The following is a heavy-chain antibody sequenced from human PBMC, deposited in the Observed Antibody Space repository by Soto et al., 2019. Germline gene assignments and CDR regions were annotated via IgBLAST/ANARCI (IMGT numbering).Heavy chain of an antibody. CDR2: IHYSGIT. CDR3: ARNPSSVYYYYMDV. Sequence: SETLSLTCTVSGGSISSGGYYWSWIRQLPGKGLEWIGYIHYSGITYYNAPLKSRLTISVDTSKNQFSLKLSSVTAADTAVYYCARNPSSVYYYYMDVWGKGTTVTVSS. V-gene: IGHV4-31*03. J-gene: IGHJ6*03. CDR1: GGSISSGGYY.